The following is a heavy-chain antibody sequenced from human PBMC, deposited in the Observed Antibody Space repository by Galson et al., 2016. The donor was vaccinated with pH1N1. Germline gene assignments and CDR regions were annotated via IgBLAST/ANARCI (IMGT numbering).Heavy chain of an antibody. V-gene: IGHV1-69*13. CDR3: ARDVYSVYDPDAAFDI. CDR2: IIPFFRTT. J-gene: IGHJ3*02. CDR1: GGIVSKNA. D-gene: IGHD5/OR15-5a*01. Sequence: SVKVSCKASGGIVSKNAISWVRQAPGQGLEWMGRIIPFFRTTNYAQKFQGRVTITADESTTTGYMELSSLTSEETAVYYCARDVYSVYDPDAAFDIWGQGTVVIVSS.